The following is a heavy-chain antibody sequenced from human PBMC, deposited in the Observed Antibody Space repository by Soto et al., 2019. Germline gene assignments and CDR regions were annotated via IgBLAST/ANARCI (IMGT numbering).Heavy chain of an antibody. CDR3: ARATGTLRSRNCDY. V-gene: IGHV4-31*03. CDR2: IYHTGST. J-gene: IGHJ4*02. CDR1: GGSISTVGHY. Sequence: TSETLSLTCSVSGGSISTVGHYWTWIRQPPGKGLEWIGSIYHTGSTYYSKSLRSRLTMSVVTSKSQFSLRLSSVTAADTAVYYCARATGTLRSRNCDYWGQGSLVTVSS. D-gene: IGHD1-1*01.